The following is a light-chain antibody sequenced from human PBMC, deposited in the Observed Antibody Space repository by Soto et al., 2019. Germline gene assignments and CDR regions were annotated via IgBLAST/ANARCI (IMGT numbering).Light chain of an antibody. CDR3: QQYYSTPFT. Sequence: DIVMTQSPDSLAVSLGERATINCKSSQSVLYSSNNKNYLAWYQQKPGQPPKLLIYWASTRESGVPDRFGGSGSGTDFTLTISSLQAKDVAVYYCQQYYSTPFTFGPGTKVDIK. V-gene: IGKV4-1*01. J-gene: IGKJ3*01. CDR2: WAS. CDR1: QSVLYSSNNKNY.